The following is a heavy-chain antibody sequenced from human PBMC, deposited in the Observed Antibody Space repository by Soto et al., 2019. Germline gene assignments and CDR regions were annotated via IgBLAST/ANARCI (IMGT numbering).Heavy chain of an antibody. Sequence: KLSETLSLTCTVSGGSISSGGYYWSWIRQHPGKGLEWIGYIYYSGSTYYNPSLKSRVTISVDTSKNQFSLKLSSVTAADTAVYYCARASAYYYYYGMDVWGQGTTVTVSS. CDR3: ARASAYYYYYGMDV. V-gene: IGHV4-31*03. CDR2: IYYSGST. CDR1: GGSISSGGYY. J-gene: IGHJ6*02.